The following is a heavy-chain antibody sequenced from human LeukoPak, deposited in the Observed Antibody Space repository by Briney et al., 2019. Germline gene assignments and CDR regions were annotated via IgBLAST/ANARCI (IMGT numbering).Heavy chain of an antibody. V-gene: IGHV1-2*06. Sequence: ASVKVPCKASGYTFTDYFIHWVRQAPGQGLEWMGRINPNSGVSNYAQKFQGRVTTTRDTSISTAYMELSRLRSDDTAVFYCARYYYDSSGKGAFDIWGQGTMVTVSS. J-gene: IGHJ3*02. CDR1: GYTFTDYF. D-gene: IGHD3-22*01. CDR2: INPNSGVS. CDR3: ARYYYDSSGKGAFDI.